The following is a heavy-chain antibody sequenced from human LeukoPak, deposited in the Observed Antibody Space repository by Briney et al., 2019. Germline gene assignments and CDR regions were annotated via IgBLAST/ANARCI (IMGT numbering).Heavy chain of an antibody. Sequence: GASVKVSCKASGYTFTSYDINWVRQATGQGLEWMGWMNPNSGSTGYAQKFQGRVTITRNTSISTAYMELSSLRSEDTAVYYCARAQYYDILTGYYPPDYWGQGTLVTVSS. CDR1: GYTFTSYD. V-gene: IGHV1-8*03. D-gene: IGHD3-9*01. CDR2: MNPNSGST. J-gene: IGHJ4*02. CDR3: ARAQYYDILTGYYPPDY.